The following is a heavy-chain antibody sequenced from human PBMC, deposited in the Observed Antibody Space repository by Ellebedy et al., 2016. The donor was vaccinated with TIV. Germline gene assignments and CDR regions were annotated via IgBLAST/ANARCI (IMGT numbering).Heavy chain of an antibody. Sequence: GESLKISCAASGFTFSTYGMHWVRQAPGKGLEWVAVIWYNGRNKYYGDSVKGRFTISRDNSKNTLYLQMSSLRAEDTAVYYCARGEEYYDKNTLDYWGQGTLVTVSS. D-gene: IGHD3-22*01. CDR2: IWYNGRNK. J-gene: IGHJ4*02. CDR3: ARGEEYYDKNTLDY. V-gene: IGHV3-33*08. CDR1: GFTFSTYG.